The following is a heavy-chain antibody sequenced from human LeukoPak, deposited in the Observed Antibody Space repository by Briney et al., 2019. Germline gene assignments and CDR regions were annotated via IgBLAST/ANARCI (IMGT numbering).Heavy chain of an antibody. CDR1: GFTVNSNY. CDR2: IYSGGST. V-gene: IGHV3-53*01. CDR3: AMPSYYYGMDV. Sequence: GGSLRLSCAASGFTVNSNYMSWVRQAPGKGLEWVSVIYSGGSTYYADSVKGRFTISRDNSKNTLYLQMNSLRAEDTAVYYCAMPSYYYGMDVWGQGTTVTVSS. J-gene: IGHJ6*02.